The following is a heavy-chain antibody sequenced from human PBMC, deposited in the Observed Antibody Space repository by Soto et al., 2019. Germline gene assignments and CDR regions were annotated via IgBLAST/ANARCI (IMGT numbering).Heavy chain of an antibody. CDR2: ISGSSSRT. J-gene: IGHJ3*02. V-gene: IGHV3-23*01. Sequence: GGSLRLSCAASGFTFSSYAMSWVRQAPGKGLEWVSAISGSSSRTYYADYVKGRINISRENSKNKQDLQMSSLRAEDRAVKYCGKDHKDHKRKDDAVDIWGQGTMVTVSS. CDR3: GKDHKDHKRKDDAVDI. CDR1: GFTFSSYA.